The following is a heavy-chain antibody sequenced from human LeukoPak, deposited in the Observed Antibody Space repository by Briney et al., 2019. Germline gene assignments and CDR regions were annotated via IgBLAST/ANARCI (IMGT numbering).Heavy chain of an antibody. Sequence: ASVKVSCKASGYTFTGYYMHWVRQAPGQGLEWMGIINPSGGSTSYAQKFQGRVTMTRDMSTSTVYMDLSSLRSEDTAVYFCAREGYCSGVNCYSFEFWGQGSLVTVSS. V-gene: IGHV1-46*01. CDR1: GYTFTGYY. D-gene: IGHD2-15*01. CDR3: AREGYCSGVNCYSFEF. CDR2: INPSGGST. J-gene: IGHJ4*02.